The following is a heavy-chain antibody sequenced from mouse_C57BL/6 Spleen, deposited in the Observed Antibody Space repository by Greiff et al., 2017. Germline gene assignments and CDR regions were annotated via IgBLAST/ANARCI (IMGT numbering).Heavy chain of an antibody. J-gene: IGHJ3*01. CDR1: GYTFTDYY. CDR2: INPNNGGT. Sequence: EVQGVESGPELVKPGASVKISCTASGYTFTDYYMNWVKQSHGKSLEWIGDINPNNGGTSYNQKFKGKATLTVDKSSSTAYMELRSLTSEDSAVYYYARGGGYLAYWGQGTLVTVSA. V-gene: IGHV1-26*01. D-gene: IGHD2-2*01. CDR3: ARGGGYLAY.